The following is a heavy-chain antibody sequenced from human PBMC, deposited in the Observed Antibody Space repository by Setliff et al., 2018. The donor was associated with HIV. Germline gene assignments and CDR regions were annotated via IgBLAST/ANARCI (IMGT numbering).Heavy chain of an antibody. J-gene: IGHJ3*02. CDR2: INPNSGGT. D-gene: IGHD3-10*01. CDR3: AGPRGDEAFDI. CDR1: GYTFTGYY. V-gene: IGHV1-2*04. Sequence: ASVKVSCKASGYTFTGYYMHWVRQAPGQGLEWMGWINPNSGGTNYAQKFQGWVTMTRDTSISTAYMELSSLRSDDTAVYYCAGPRGDEAFDIWGQGTMVTVSS.